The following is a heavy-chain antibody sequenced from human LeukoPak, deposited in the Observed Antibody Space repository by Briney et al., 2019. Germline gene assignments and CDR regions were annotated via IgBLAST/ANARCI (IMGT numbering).Heavy chain of an antibody. D-gene: IGHD6-6*01. J-gene: IGHJ6*03. V-gene: IGHV3-7*01. Sequence: GGSLRLSCAASGFTFSSYWMSWVRQAPGKGLEWVANIRQDGSEKYYVDSVKGRFTISRGNAKNSLYLQMNSLRAEDTAVYYCARATIAARPFYYYYYMDVWGKGTTVTVSS. CDR1: GFTFSSYW. CDR2: IRQDGSEK. CDR3: ARATIAARPFYYYYYMDV.